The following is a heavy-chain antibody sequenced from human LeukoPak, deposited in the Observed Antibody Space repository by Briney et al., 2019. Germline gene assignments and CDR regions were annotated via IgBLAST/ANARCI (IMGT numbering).Heavy chain of an antibody. Sequence: SETLSLTCTVSGGSISSYYWSWIRQPPGKGLEWIGNIYYSGSTYYNPSLKSRVTISVDTSKSQFSLRLSSVTAADTAVYYCARPGSGTNWFDPWGQGTLVTVSS. CDR1: GGSISSYY. D-gene: IGHD3-10*01. CDR3: ARPGSGTNWFDP. J-gene: IGHJ5*02. CDR2: IYYSGST. V-gene: IGHV4-59*04.